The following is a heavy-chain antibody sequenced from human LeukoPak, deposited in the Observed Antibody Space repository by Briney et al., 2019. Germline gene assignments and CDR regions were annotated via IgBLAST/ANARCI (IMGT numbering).Heavy chain of an antibody. Sequence: GGSLRLSCVASGFTFDDYAMHWVRQAPGKGLEGVSGISWNSGYIGYADSVKGRFTISRDNAKNSLYLQMNSLRVEDTALYYCAKDIERGYSYGYQGYWGQGTLVTVSS. J-gene: IGHJ4*02. V-gene: IGHV3-9*01. CDR3: AKDIERGYSYGYQGY. D-gene: IGHD5-18*01. CDR2: ISWNSGYI. CDR1: GFTFDDYA.